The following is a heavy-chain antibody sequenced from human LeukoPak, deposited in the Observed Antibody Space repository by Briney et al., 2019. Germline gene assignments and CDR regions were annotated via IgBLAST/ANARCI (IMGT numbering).Heavy chain of an antibody. Sequence: GGSLRLSCTASGFTFADHTLSWVRQAPGKGLEWVGFIRSEPYGGTTEYAASVKGRFTISRDDSKSIAYLQMSSLKTEDTAVYYCAGEGAGEADYYDSTGYFVSWGQGTLVTVSS. CDR3: AGEGAGEADYYDSTGYFVS. CDR2: IRSEPYGGTT. J-gene: IGHJ5*01. D-gene: IGHD3-22*01. V-gene: IGHV3-49*04. CDR1: GFTFADHT.